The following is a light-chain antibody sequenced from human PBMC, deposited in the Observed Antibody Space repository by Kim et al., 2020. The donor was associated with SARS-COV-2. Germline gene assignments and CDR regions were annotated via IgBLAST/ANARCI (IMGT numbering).Light chain of an antibody. CDR1: KLGDKY. J-gene: IGLJ2*01. CDR3: QTWDSNTASVV. CDR2: RDS. Sequence: PGQQATITSSGYKLGDKYAFSYKQTPGQSNVLVIYRDSRRPPGRAERLSGSNSGNTATLTISGTQAMDEADYYCQTWDSNTASVVFGGGTQLTV. V-gene: IGLV3-1*01.